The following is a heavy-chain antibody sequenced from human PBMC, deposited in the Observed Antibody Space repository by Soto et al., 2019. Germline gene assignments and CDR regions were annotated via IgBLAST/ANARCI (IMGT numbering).Heavy chain of an antibody. J-gene: IGHJ4*01. CDR3: AAMGGTMAGSFQY. CDR2: NNPNSGGT. Sequence: ASVKVSCKISGYTFTAYYIHWVRQAPGQGLEWMGWNNPNSGGTHYVQNFQGRVTMTTDTSITTAYMELSSLTSDDSAMYFCAAMGGTMAGSFQYWGHGTLVTVSS. V-gene: IGHV1-2*02. CDR1: GYTFTAYY. D-gene: IGHD6-19*01.